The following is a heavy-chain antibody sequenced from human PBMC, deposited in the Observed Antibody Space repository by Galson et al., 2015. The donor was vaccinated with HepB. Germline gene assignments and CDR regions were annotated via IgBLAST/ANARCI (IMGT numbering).Heavy chain of an antibody. D-gene: IGHD1-1*01. Sequence: SLRLSCAASGFTFSSYWMHWVRQAPGKGLVWVSRIRGDGRDTTYADSVKGRFTISRDNAKNTLYLQMNSLRAEDTAVYYCARDLDVAFNIWGQGTMVTVSS. CDR2: IRGDGRDT. J-gene: IGHJ3*02. CDR3: ARDLDVAFNI. CDR1: GFTFSSYW. V-gene: IGHV3-74*01.